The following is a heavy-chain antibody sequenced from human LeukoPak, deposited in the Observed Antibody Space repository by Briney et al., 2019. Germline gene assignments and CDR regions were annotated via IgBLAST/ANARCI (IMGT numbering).Heavy chain of an antibody. CDR3: ARDRGQTGTTPFDY. Sequence: SETLSLTCTVSGGSISSGDYYWSWIRQPPGKGLEWIGYIYYSGSTYYNPSLKSRATISVDTSKNQFSLKLSSVTAADTAVYYCARDRGQTGTTPFDYWGQGTLVTVSS. D-gene: IGHD1-7*01. CDR2: IYYSGST. J-gene: IGHJ4*02. CDR1: GGSISSGDYY. V-gene: IGHV4-30-4*08.